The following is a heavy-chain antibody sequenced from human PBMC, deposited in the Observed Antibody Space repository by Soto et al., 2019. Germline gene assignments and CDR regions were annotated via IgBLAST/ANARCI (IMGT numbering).Heavy chain of an antibody. CDR3: ALGVGATPYYYYGMDV. J-gene: IGHJ6*02. CDR2: TYYRSKWYN. CDR1: GDSVSSNSAA. D-gene: IGHD1-26*01. Sequence: SQTLSLTCALSGDSVSSNSAAWNWIRQSPSRGLEWLGRTYYRSKWYNDYAVSVKSRITINPDTSKNQFSLQLNSVTPEDTAVYYCALGVGATPYYYYGMDVWGQGTTVTVS. V-gene: IGHV6-1*01.